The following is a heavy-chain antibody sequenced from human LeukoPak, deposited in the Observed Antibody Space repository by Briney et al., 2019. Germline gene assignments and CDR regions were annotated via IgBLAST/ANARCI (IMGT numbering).Heavy chain of an antibody. CDR3: ARGAWTAYYLDY. D-gene: IGHD3/OR15-3a*01. Sequence: GGSLRLSCAASGFTFTNYWMSWVRQAPGKGLEWVAHIKQDENEKHYVGSVKGRFTISRDNAKNSVYLQMNSLRAEDTAVYYCARGAWTAYYLDYWGQGTLVTVSS. CDR2: IKQDENEK. CDR1: GFTFTNYW. V-gene: IGHV3-7*01. J-gene: IGHJ4*02.